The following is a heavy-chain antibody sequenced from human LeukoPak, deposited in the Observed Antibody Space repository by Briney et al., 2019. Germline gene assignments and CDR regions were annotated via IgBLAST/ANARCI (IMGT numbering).Heavy chain of an antibody. CDR1: GFTFSSYA. CDR2: ISYDGSNK. Sequence: GGSLRLSCAASGFTFSSYAMHWVRQAPGKGLEWVAVISYDGSNKYYADSVKGRFTISRDNSKNTLYLQMNSLRAEDTAVYYCARDPGYRSQWLVPEGFDYWGQGTLVTVSS. D-gene: IGHD6-19*01. V-gene: IGHV3-30*04. J-gene: IGHJ4*02. CDR3: ARDPGYRSQWLVPEGFDY.